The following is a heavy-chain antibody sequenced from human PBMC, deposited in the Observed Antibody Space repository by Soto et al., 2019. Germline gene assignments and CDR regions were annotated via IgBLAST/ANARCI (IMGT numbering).Heavy chain of an antibody. CDR3: ARNRVREGRHYGLDV. CDR2: IYYSGTT. V-gene: IGHV4-59*01. Sequence: PSETLSLTCTVSSDSIRSYHWSWIRQPPGKGLEWIGYIYYSGTTKYNPSLKSRVTISVDTSKSQFSLILRSATAADTAVYYCARNRVREGRHYGLDVWGQGTTVTVSS. CDR1: SDSIRSYH. J-gene: IGHJ6*02.